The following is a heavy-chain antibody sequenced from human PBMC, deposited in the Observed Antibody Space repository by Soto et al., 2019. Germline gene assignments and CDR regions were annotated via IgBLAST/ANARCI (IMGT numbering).Heavy chain of an antibody. J-gene: IGHJ6*02. V-gene: IGHV3-33*01. CDR1: GFTFSSYG. CDR2: IWYDGRNK. CDR3: ARVPQGAYGRDV. Sequence: QVQLVEAGGGVVQPGRSLRLSCAASGFTFSSYGMHWVRQAPGKGLEWVAVIWYDGRNKYHADSVKGRFTMSRDNSKNTLYLQMDSLRAEDTAVYYCARVPQGAYGRDVWGQGTTVTVSS.